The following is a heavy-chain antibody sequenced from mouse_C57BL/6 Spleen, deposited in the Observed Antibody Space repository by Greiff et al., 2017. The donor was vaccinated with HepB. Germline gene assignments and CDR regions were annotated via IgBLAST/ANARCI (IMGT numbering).Heavy chain of an antibody. J-gene: IGHJ4*01. CDR2: IHPNSGST. Sequence: QVQLQQPGAELVKPGASVKLSCKASGYTFTSYWMHWVKQRPGQGLEWIGMIHPNSGSTNYNEKFKSKATLTVDKSSSTAYMQLSSLTSEDSAVYYCAREGIYYGNYEGYYAMDYWGQGTSVTVSS. D-gene: IGHD2-1*01. V-gene: IGHV1-64*01. CDR1: GYTFTSYW. CDR3: AREGIYYGNYEGYYAMDY.